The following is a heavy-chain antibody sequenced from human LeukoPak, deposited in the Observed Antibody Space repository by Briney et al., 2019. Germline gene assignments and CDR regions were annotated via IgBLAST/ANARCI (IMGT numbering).Heavy chain of an antibody. J-gene: IGHJ4*02. Sequence: SETLSLTCAVYGGSFSGYYWSWIRQPPGKWLEWIGEIDHSGSTNYNPSLKSRVTISVDTSKNQFSLKLSSVTAADTAVYYCARAKPRYYYDSSGYYRDWGQGTLVTVSS. V-gene: IGHV4-34*01. CDR3: ARAKPRYYYDSSGYYRD. D-gene: IGHD3-22*01. CDR2: IDHSGST. CDR1: GGSFSGYY.